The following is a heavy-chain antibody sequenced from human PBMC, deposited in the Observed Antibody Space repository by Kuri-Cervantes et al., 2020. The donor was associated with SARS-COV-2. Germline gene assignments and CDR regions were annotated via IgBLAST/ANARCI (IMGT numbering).Heavy chain of an antibody. Sequence: ESLKISCAVYGGSFSGYYWSWIRQPPGKGLEWIGEINHSGSTNYNPSLKSRVTISVDTSKNQFPLKLSSVTAADTAVYYCARQMMSSITIFGVVITRNWFDPWGQGTLVTVSS. CDR1: GGSFSGYY. CDR2: INHSGST. CDR3: ARQMMSSITIFGVVITRNWFDP. V-gene: IGHV4-34*01. J-gene: IGHJ5*02. D-gene: IGHD3-3*01.